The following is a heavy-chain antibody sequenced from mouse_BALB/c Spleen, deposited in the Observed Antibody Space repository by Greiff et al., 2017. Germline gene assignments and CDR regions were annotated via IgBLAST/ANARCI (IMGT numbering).Heavy chain of an antibody. V-gene: IGHV7-3*02. CDR1: GFTFTDYY. J-gene: IGHJ4*01. D-gene: IGHD2-4*01. CDR2: IRNKANGYTT. CDR3: ATSTMITTRAAYYAMDY. Sequence: EVKLVESGGGLVQPGGSLRLSCATSGFTFTDYYMSWVRQPPGKALEWLGFIRNKANGYTTEYSASVKGRFTISRDNSQSILYLQMNTLRAEDSATYYCATSTMITTRAAYYAMDYWGQGTSVTVSS.